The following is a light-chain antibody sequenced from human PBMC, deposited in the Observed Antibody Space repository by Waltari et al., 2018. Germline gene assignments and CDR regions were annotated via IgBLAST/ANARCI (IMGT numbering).Light chain of an antibody. V-gene: IGKV1-27*01. J-gene: IGKJ1*01. CDR2: AAS. CDR1: QGISTY. Sequence: DIQMTQSPSSLSASVGDRVTIACRASQGISTYLAWYQQKQGKVPKLLIYAASTLQSGVPSRFSGSGSGTDFTLTISSLQPEDVATYYCQKYNSALWTFGQGTKVEIK. CDR3: QKYNSALWT.